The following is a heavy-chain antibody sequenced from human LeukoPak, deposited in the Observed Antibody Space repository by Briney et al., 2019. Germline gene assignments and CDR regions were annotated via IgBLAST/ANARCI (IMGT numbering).Heavy chain of an antibody. CDR3: ARAGIIYDYVWGSSDYYYYYMDV. CDR1: GFTFSSYS. J-gene: IGHJ6*03. Sequence: GGSLRLSCAASGFTFSSYSMNWVRQAPGKGLEWVSSISSSSSYIYYADSVKGRFTISRDYAKNSLYLQMNSLRAEDTAVYYCARAGIIYDYVWGSSDYYYYYMDVWGKGTTVTVSS. CDR2: ISSSSSYI. D-gene: IGHD3-16*01. V-gene: IGHV3-21*01.